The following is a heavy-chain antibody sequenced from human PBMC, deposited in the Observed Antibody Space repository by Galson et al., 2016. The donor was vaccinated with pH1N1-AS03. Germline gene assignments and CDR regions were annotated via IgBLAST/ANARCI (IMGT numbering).Heavy chain of an antibody. CDR1: GDSVINYY. V-gene: IGHV4-59*02. J-gene: IGHJ4*02. CDR2: VYYRGST. D-gene: IGHD6-19*01. Sequence: ETLSLTCTASGDSVINYYWSWIRQSPGKALEWIGYVYYRGSTNYNPSLKSRVTISVDASKNQFSLNLGSVTAADTAVYYCARTVVAGWGYYFDYWGQGTLVTVSS. CDR3: ARTVVAGWGYYFDY.